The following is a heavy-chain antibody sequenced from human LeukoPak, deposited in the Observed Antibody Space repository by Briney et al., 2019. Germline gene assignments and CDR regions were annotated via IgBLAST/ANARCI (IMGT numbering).Heavy chain of an antibody. J-gene: IGHJ4*02. CDR1: GGSISDYY. D-gene: IGHD1-26*01. CDR3: VRDRGAS. CDR2: IHSTGRT. V-gene: IGHV4-59*01. Sequence: SEILSLTCTVSGGSISDYYWSWIRQPPGKGLEWIGYIHSTGRTNYNPSLKSRVTFSIDTSKNQYSLKLTSVTAADTAVYYCVRDRGASWGQGTLVTVSS.